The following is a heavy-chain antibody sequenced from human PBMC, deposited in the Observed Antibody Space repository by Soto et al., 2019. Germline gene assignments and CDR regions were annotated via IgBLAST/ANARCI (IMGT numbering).Heavy chain of an antibody. CDR1: RLTFGGYA. D-gene: IGHD2-21*02. J-gene: IGHJ4*02. V-gene: IGHV3-23*01. Sequence: GGSVRLYCSASRLTFGGYAMSWVRPAPGKGLEWVSGITGNAANTVYADSVKGRFTISRDNSKNALYLQLNSLRAEDTAVYFCAKAARDCGGDCYSSYFESWRPGAPVIVAS. CDR2: ITGNAANT. CDR3: AKAARDCGGDCYSSYFES.